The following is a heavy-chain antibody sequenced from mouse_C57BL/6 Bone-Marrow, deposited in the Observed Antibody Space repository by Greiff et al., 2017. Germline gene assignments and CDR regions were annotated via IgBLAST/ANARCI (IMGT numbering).Heavy chain of an antibody. CDR2: IYPGSGST. Sequence: QVQLQQPGAELVKPGASVKMSCKASGYTFTSYWITWVKQRPGQGLEWIGDIYPGSGSTNYNEKFKSKATLTVDTSSSTAYMQLSSLTSEDSAVYYCARSTMVTTWIDYWGQGTTLTVSS. CDR1: GYTFTSYW. D-gene: IGHD2-2*01. J-gene: IGHJ2*01. V-gene: IGHV1-55*01. CDR3: ARSTMVTTWIDY.